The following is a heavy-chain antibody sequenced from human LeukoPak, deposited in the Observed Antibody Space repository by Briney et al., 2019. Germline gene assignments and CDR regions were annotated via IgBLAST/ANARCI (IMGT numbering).Heavy chain of an antibody. CDR2: ISCDGSNN. Sequence: GGSLRLSCAASGFTFSSYAMYWVRQAPGKELEWVAVISCDGSNNYYADSVKGRSTISRDNFKNTLYLQMNSLRAEDTAVYYCAKAGSTDVMFYYESGYWGQGTLVTVSS. CDR1: GFTFSSYA. J-gene: IGHJ4*02. D-gene: IGHD1-26*01. CDR3: AKAGSTDVMFYYESGY. V-gene: IGHV3-30*04.